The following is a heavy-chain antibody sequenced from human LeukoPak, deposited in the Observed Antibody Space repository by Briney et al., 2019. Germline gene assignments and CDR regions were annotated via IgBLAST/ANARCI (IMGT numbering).Heavy chain of an antibody. V-gene: IGHV3-7*01. CDR1: GFTFSSYW. CDR3: ARDKLRLGELTFV. CDR2: IKQDGSEK. J-gene: IGHJ4*02. Sequence: GGSLRLSCAASGFTFSSYWMSWVRQAPGKGLEWAANIKQDGSEKYYVDSVKGRFTISRDNAKNSLYLQMNSLRAEDTAVYYCARDKLRLGELTFVWGQGTLVTVSS. D-gene: IGHD3-16*02.